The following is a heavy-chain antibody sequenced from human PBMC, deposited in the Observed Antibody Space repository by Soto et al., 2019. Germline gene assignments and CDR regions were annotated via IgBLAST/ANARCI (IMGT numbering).Heavy chain of an antibody. V-gene: IGHV3-11*01. CDR1: GFTFSDYY. Sequence: PGGSLRLSCAASGFTFSDYYMSWIRQAPGKGLEWVSYISSSGSTYYADSVKGRFTISRDNSKNTLYLQMNSLRAEDTAVYYCAKDAYYYDSSGYFDYWGQGTLVTVSS. J-gene: IGHJ4*02. CDR2: ISSSGST. CDR3: AKDAYYYDSSGYFDY. D-gene: IGHD3-22*01.